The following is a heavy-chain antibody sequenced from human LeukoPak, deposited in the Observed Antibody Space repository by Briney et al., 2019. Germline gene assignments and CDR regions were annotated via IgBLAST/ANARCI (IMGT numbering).Heavy chain of an antibody. Sequence: SETLSLTCTVSGGSISSGSYYWSWIRQPAGKGLEWIGYIYYSGSTNYNTSLKSRLTISVDTSKNQFSLKLSSVTAADTAVYYCARYVWGSYPTFEDYWGQGTLVTVSS. J-gene: IGHJ4*02. CDR3: ARYVWGSYPTFEDY. CDR1: GGSISSGSYY. V-gene: IGHV4-61*10. D-gene: IGHD3-16*02. CDR2: IYYSGST.